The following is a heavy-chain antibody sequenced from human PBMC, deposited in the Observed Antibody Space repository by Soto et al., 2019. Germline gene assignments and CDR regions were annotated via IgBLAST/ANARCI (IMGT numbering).Heavy chain of an antibody. Sequence: EASVKVSCKASGYTFTSYAMHWVRQAPGQRLEWMGWINAGNGNTKYSQKFQGRVTITRDTSASTAYMELSSLRSEDTAVYYCARGILLQAFDYWGQGTLVPVSS. V-gene: IGHV1-3*01. CDR3: ARGILLQAFDY. CDR1: GYTFTSYA. D-gene: IGHD2-15*01. J-gene: IGHJ4*02. CDR2: INAGNGNT.